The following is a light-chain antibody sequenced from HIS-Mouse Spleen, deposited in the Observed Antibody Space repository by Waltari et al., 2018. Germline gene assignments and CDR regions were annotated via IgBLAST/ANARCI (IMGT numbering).Light chain of an antibody. CDR1: ALPKQY. CDR3: QSADSSGTYQDVV. Sequence: SYELPQPPSVSVSPGPTARITCSGDALPKQYAYWSQQKPGQAPVLVIYKDSERPSGIPERFSGSSSGTTVTLTISGVQAEDEADYYCQSADSSGTYQDVVFGGGTKLTVL. CDR2: KDS. J-gene: IGLJ2*01. V-gene: IGLV3-25*03.